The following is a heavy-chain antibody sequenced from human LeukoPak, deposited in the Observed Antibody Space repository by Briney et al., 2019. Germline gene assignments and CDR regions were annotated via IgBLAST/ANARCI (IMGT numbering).Heavy chain of an antibody. Sequence: SETLSLTCTVSGGSISSYYWSWIRQPPGKGLEWIGNIYYSGSTNYNPSLKSRVTISVDTSKNQFSLKLSSVTAADTAVYYCAKGGATTTTAPGWNYWGRGTLVTVSS. CDR3: AKGGATTTTAPGWNY. CDR2: IYYSGST. V-gene: IGHV4-59*01. CDR1: GGSISSYY. J-gene: IGHJ4*02. D-gene: IGHD4-17*01.